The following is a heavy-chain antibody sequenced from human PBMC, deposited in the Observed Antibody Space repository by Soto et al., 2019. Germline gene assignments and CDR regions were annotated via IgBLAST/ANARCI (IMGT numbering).Heavy chain of an antibody. J-gene: IGHJ6*02. D-gene: IGHD2-2*02. V-gene: IGHV1-46*01. CDR3: ARPRNSVPDIVVVPAAIRSTDYYYYGMDV. CDR2: INPSGGST. CDR1: GYTFTSYY. Sequence: ASVKVSCKASGYTFTSYYMHWVRQAPGQGLEWMGIINPSGGSTSYAQKFQGRVTMTRDTSTSTVYMELSSLRSEDTAVYYCARPRNSVPDIVVVPAAIRSTDYYYYGMDVWGPGTTVTVSS.